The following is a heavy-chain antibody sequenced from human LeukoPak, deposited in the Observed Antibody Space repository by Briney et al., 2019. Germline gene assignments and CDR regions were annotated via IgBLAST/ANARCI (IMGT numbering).Heavy chain of an antibody. CDR1: GFTFSSYG. D-gene: IGHD3-9*01. V-gene: IGHV3-30*18. J-gene: IGHJ4*02. CDR3: AKGLYDILTGEFCDY. CDR2: ISYDGSNK. Sequence: GRSLRLSCAASGFTFSSYGMHWVRQAPGKGLEWVAVISYDGSNKYYADSVKGRFTISRDNSKNTLYPQMNSLRAEDTAVYYCAKGLYDILTGEFCDYWGQGTLVTVSS.